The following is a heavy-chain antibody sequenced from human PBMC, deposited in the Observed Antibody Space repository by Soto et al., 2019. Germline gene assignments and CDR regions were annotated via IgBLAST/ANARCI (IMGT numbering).Heavy chain of an antibody. CDR2: VSAYNGNT. Sequence: QVQLVQSGAEVKKPGASVKVSCKASGYIFTSYGITWVRQAPGQGLEWMGWVSAYNGNTKYAQKLQGRVTMSTDTSTSTAYMELRSLRSDDTAGYYCTRGAGQGSGSYDWGQGTLVTVSS. V-gene: IGHV1-18*01. CDR1: GYIFTSYG. D-gene: IGHD3-10*01. CDR3: TRGAGQGSGSYD. J-gene: IGHJ4*02.